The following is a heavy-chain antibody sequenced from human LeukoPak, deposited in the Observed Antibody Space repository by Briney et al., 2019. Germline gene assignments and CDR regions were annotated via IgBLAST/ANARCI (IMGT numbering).Heavy chain of an antibody. V-gene: IGHV4-31*03. D-gene: IGHD6-13*01. J-gene: IGHJ4*02. CDR2: INHSGST. CDR1: GGSISSGGYY. Sequence: PSQTLSLTCTVSGGSISSGGYYWSWIRQHPGKGLEWIGEINHSGSTNYNPSLKSRVTISVDTSKNQFSLKLSSVTAADTAVYYCARQLRIAAAGLIKNHRNDYWGQGTLVTVSS. CDR3: ARQLRIAAAGLIKNHRNDY.